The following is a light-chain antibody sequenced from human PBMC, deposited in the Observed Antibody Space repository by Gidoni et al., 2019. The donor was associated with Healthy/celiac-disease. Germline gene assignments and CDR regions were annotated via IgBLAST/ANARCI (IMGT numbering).Light chain of an antibody. CDR2: QDS. CDR1: KLGDKY. Sequence: YELTQPPSVSVSPGQTASITGSGDKLGDKYACWYQQKPGQSPVLVIYQDSKRPSGIPERFSGSNSGNTATLTISGTQAMDEADYYCQAWDSSTAVFGGGTKLTVL. J-gene: IGLJ2*01. CDR3: QAWDSSTAV. V-gene: IGLV3-1*01.